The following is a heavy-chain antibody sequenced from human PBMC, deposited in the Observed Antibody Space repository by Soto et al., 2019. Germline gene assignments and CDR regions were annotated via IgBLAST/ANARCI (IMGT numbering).Heavy chain of an antibody. Sequence: PSETLSLTCTVSGGSISSSSYYWGWIRQPPGKGLEWIGSIYYSGSTYYNPSLKSRVTISVDTSKNQFSLKLSSVTAADTAVYYCAREGRGMEYYYYGMDVWGQGTTVTVSS. CDR1: GGSISSSSYY. CDR3: AREGRGMEYYYYGMDV. CDR2: IYYSGST. V-gene: IGHV4-39*02. J-gene: IGHJ6*02. D-gene: IGHD1-1*01.